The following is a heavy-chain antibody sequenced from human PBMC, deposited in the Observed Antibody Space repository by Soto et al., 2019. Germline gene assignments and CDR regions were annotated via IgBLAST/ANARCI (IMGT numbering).Heavy chain of an antibody. CDR1: GSPFSSYG. CDR2: TSYDGSNK. CDR3: AKVSVPLYYYYYYMDV. V-gene: IGHV3-30*18. D-gene: IGHD3-10*02. Sequence: GGSLRLSCAASGSPFSSYGMHWVRQAPGKGLEWVAVTSYDGSNKYYADSVKGRFTISRDNSKSTLYLQMNSLRAEDTAVYYCAKVSVPLYYYYYYMDVWGKGTTVTVSS. J-gene: IGHJ6*03.